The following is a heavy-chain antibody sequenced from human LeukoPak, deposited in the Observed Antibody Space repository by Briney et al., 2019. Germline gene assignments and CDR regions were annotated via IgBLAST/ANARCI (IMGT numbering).Heavy chain of an antibody. V-gene: IGHV3-15*01. D-gene: IGHD2-2*01. Sequence: GESLRPSCEASGFIFSSAWMTWVRQAPGKGLEWVGHIKNKTNGGTTDYAAPVKGRFSISRDDSKKTLYLQMNRLRTEDTAVYYCARGLCTSTGCYQGPFDFWGQGMLVTVSS. J-gene: IGHJ4*02. CDR3: ARGLCTSTGCYQGPFDF. CDR2: IKNKTNGGTT. CDR1: GFIFSSAW.